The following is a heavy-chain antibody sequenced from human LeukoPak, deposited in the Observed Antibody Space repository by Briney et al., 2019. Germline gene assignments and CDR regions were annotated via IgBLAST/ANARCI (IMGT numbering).Heavy chain of an antibody. CDR1: GDSVSGHY. Sequence: SETLSLTCTVSGDSVSGHYWSWIRQTPGKGLEWIGYVSYSGGTNYNPSLKRLVSISLDTSKNQFSLKLSSPAAADPAVYCCARAPMAITTSAFPDAFDFWGQGTMVTVSS. D-gene: IGHD5-12*01. J-gene: IGHJ3*01. CDR2: VSYSGGT. CDR3: ARAPMAITTSAFPDAFDF. V-gene: IGHV4-59*02.